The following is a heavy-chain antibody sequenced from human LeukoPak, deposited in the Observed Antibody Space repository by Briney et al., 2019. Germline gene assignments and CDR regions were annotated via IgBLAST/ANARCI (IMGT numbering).Heavy chain of an antibody. J-gene: IGHJ4*02. CDR3: ARVGATLIDY. CDR1: GGSFSGYY. D-gene: IGHD1-26*01. V-gene: IGHV4-34*01. Sequence: SETLSLTCAVYGGSFSGYYWSWIRQPPGKGLEWIGEINHSGSTNYNPSLESRVTISVDTSKNQFSLKLSSVTAADTAVYYCARVGATLIDYWGQGTLVTVSS. CDR2: INHSGST.